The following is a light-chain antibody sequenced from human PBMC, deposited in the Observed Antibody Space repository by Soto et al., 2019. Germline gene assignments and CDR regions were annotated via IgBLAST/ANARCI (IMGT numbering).Light chain of an antibody. J-gene: IGLJ1*01. CDR2: DVK. Sequence: QSALTQRRSVSGSPGQSVTISCTGTSSDVGGYNYVTWYQQHPGRAPKVMIYDVKTRPSGVPDRFSGSKSGNTASLTISELQAEDEADYYCYSYAGSYTFVFGNGTKVTVL. CDR3: YSYAGSYTFV. CDR1: SSDVGGYNY. V-gene: IGLV2-11*01.